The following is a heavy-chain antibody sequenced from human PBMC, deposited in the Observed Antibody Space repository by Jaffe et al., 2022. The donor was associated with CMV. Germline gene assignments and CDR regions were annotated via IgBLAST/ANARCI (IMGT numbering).Heavy chain of an antibody. CDR1: GFTFSSYW. Sequence: EVQLVESGGGLVQPGGSLRLSCAASGFTFSSYWMSWVRQAPGKGLEWVANIKQDGSEKYYVDSVKGRFTISRDNAKNSLYLQMNSLRAEDTAVYYCARGGDCSGGSCYYYYYMDVWGKGTTVTVSS. J-gene: IGHJ6*03. V-gene: IGHV3-7*03. CDR3: ARGGDCSGGSCYYYYYMDV. CDR2: IKQDGSEK. D-gene: IGHD2-15*01.